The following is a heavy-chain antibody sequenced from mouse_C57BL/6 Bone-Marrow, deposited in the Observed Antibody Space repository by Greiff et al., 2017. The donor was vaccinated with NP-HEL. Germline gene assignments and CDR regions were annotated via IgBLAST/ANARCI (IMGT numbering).Heavy chain of an antibody. CDR1: GFTFSDYG. J-gene: IGHJ1*03. CDR2: ISSGSSTI. CDR3: ALDGYYWYFDV. Sequence: EVQLVESGGGLVKPGGSLKLSCAASGFTFSDYGMHWVRQAPEQGLYLFAYISSGSSTIYYADTVKGRFTISRDNAKNTLFLQMTSLRSEDTAMYYCALDGYYWYFDVWGTGTTVTVSS. V-gene: IGHV5-17*01. D-gene: IGHD2-3*01.